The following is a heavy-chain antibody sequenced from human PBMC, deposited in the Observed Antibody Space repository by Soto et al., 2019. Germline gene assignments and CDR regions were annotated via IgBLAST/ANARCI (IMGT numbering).Heavy chain of an antibody. CDR1: GFTFSSYA. CDR2: ISGSGGST. V-gene: IGHV3-23*01. CDR3: AKFERYFDWLSHLFDY. J-gene: IGHJ4*02. Sequence: GGSLRLSCAASGFTFSSYAMSWVRQAPGKGLEWVSAISGSGGSTYYADSVKGRFTISRDNSKNTLYLQMNSLRAEDTAVYYCAKFERYFDWLSHLFDYWGQGTLVTVSS. D-gene: IGHD3-9*01.